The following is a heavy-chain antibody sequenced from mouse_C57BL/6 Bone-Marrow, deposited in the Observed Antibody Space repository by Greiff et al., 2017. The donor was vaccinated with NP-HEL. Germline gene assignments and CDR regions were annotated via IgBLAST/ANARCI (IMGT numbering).Heavy chain of an antibody. CDR1: GFSLSTSGMG. D-gene: IGHD1-1*01. V-gene: IGHV8-12*01. CDR3: ARKGITTVVPYAMDY. J-gene: IGHJ4*01. Sequence: QVTLKESGPGILQSSQTLSLTCSFSGFSLSTSGMGVSWIRQPSGKGLEWLAHIYWDDDKRYNPSLKSRLTISKDTSRNQVFLKITSVDTADTATYYCARKGITTVVPYAMDYWGQGTSVTVSS. CDR2: IYWDDDK.